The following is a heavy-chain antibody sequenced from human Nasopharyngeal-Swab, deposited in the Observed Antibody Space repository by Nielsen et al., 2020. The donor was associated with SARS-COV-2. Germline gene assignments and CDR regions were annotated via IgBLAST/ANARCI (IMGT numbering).Heavy chain of an antibody. J-gene: IGHJ4*02. CDR3: ARGWGDYLPIDS. V-gene: IGHV3-11*05. D-gene: IGHD4-17*01. CDR1: GFTFSDYY. Sequence: GGSLRLSCAASGFTFSDYYMSWIRQAPGKGLEWLSYISGSNTYTNYADSVKGRFTVSRDNAKNSLFLQMNSLTAEDMAVYYCARGWGDYLPIDSWGQGTLVTVSS. CDR2: ISGSNTYT.